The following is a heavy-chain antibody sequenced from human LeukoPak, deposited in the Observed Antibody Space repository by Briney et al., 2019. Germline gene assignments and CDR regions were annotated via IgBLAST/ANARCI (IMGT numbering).Heavy chain of an antibody. CDR3: AKGLPPPSCGERVGTSYWYFDL. V-gene: IGHV3-23*01. D-gene: IGHD1-26*01. CDR1: RFTFSSYA. J-gene: IGHJ2*01. Sequence: PRRSLRLSSAASRFTFSSYAMGSVCQAPGKRVGWVSAISGSVGSTYYADSVKGRFTISRDNSKNTLSLKMNSLRAEDTAVYYCAKGLPPPSCGERVGTSYWYFDLWVRGTLVTVCS. CDR2: ISGSVGST.